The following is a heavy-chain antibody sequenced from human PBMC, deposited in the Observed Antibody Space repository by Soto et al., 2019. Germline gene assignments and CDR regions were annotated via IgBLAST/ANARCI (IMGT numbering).Heavy chain of an antibody. Sequence: QVQLVESGGGVVQPGRSLRLSCAASGFTFSSYGMLWVRQAPGKGLEWVAVIWYDGSNKYYADSVKGRFTISRDNSKNTLYLQMNSLRAEDTAVYYCARDLGCSGGSCYYYYGMDVWGQGTTVTVSS. V-gene: IGHV3-33*01. CDR2: IWYDGSNK. CDR3: ARDLGCSGGSCYYYYGMDV. D-gene: IGHD2-15*01. J-gene: IGHJ6*02. CDR1: GFTFSSYG.